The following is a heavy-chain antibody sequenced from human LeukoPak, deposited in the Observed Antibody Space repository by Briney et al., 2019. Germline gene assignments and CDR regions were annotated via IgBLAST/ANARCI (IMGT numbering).Heavy chain of an antibody. J-gene: IGHJ4*02. Sequence: ASVKVSCKASGYTFASYYMHWVRQAPGQGLEWMGIINPSGGSTSYAQKFQGRVTMTRDTSTSTVYMELSSLRSEDTAVYYCARVGIAAAGLDYWGQGTLVTVSS. V-gene: IGHV1-46*01. D-gene: IGHD6-13*01. CDR2: INPSGGST. CDR3: ARVGIAAAGLDY. CDR1: GYTFASYY.